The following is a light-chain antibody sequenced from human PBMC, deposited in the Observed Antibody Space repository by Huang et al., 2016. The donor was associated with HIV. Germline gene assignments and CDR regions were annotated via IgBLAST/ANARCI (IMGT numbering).Light chain of an antibody. CDR1: QGISNS. Sequence: DIQMTQSPSSLSASVGDRVTITCRAIQGISNSLAWYQQKTGKAPKILLYVASRLESGAPSRFSGRGSGTDYTLTSSSLQPEDFATFYCQQYFSTPYTFGQGTKLEIK. CDR2: VAS. V-gene: IGKV1-NL1*01. J-gene: IGKJ2*01. CDR3: QQYFSTPYT.